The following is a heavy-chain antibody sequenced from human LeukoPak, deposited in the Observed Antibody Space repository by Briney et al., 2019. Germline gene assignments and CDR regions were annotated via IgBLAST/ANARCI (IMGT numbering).Heavy chain of an antibody. CDR1: GYTFTGYY. V-gene: IGHV1-18*04. J-gene: IGHJ4*02. D-gene: IGHD6-19*01. CDR3: ARDPGSGWYFDY. Sequence: ASVKVSCKASGYTFTGYYMHWVRQAPGQGLEWMGWISAYNGNTNYAQKLQGRVTMTTDTSTTTAYMELRSLRSDDTAVYYCARDPGSGWYFDYWGQGTLVTVSS. CDR2: ISAYNGNT.